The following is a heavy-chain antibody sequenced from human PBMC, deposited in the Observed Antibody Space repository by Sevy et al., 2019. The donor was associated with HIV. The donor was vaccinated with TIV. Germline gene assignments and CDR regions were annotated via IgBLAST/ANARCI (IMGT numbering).Heavy chain of an antibody. J-gene: IGHJ4*02. V-gene: IGHV3-48*02. CDR2: FDRTDIT. D-gene: IGHD2-21*01. Sequence: GESLKISCEASGFTLSSYTMNWVRQSPEKGLEWVATFDRTDITHYADSVKGRYIISRDTAKNSLFLQMNSLRDDDTAMYFCVRDDRAIASHFDYWGRGTLVTVSS. CDR3: VRDDRAIASHFDY. CDR1: GFTLSSYT.